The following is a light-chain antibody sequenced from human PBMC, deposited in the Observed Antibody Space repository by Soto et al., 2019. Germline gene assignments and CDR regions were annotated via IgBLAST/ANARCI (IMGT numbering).Light chain of an antibody. CDR1: QSISNW. CDR3: HQYYSFPRT. Sequence: IQLTQSPSTLPASVGDRVTLTCRASQSISNWLAWYQQKPGTAPKLLIYHASILETAVPSRFSGNGSGTEFTLTISSLQPGDFATYYCHQYYSFPRTFGQGTKVEVK. J-gene: IGKJ1*01. V-gene: IGKV1-5*01. CDR2: HAS.